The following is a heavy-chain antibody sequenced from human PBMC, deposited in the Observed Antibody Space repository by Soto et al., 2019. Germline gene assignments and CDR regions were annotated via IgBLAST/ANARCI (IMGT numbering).Heavy chain of an antibody. V-gene: IGHV3-30*18. J-gene: IGHJ4*02. CDR3: AKDLYAHQTFLEWLSNLY. CDR2: ISYDGSNK. CDR1: GFTFSSYG. Sequence: GGSLRLSCAASGFTFSSYGMHWVRQAPGKGLEWVAVISYDGSNKYYADSVKGRFTISRDNSKNTLYLQMNSLRAEDTAVYYCAKDLYAHQTFLEWLSNLYWGQGTLVTVSS. D-gene: IGHD3-3*02.